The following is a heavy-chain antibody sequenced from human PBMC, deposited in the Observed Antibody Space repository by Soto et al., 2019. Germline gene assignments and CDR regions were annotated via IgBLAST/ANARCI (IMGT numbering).Heavy chain of an antibody. V-gene: IGHV4-59*01. D-gene: IGHD6-19*01. J-gene: IGHJ6*02. CDR3: ARVGAVAEYYYYYGMDV. Sequence: SETLSLTCTVSGGSISSYYWSWIRQPPGKGLEWIGYIYYSGSTNYNPSLKSRVTISVDTSKNQFSLKLSSVTAADTAVYYCARVGAVAEYYYYYGMDVWGQGTTVTVS. CDR2: IYYSGST. CDR1: GGSISSYY.